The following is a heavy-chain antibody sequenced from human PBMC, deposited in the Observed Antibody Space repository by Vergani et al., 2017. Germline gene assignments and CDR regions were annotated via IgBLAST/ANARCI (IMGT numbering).Heavy chain of an antibody. J-gene: IGHJ5*02. CDR1: GGSFSGYY. V-gene: IGHV4-34*01. CDR3: ARAPGIAAAGNWFDP. D-gene: IGHD6-13*01. Sequence: QVQLQQWGAGLLKPSETLSLTCAVYGGSFSGYYWSWIRQPPGKGLEWIGEINHSGSTNYNPCLKSRVTISVDTSKNQFSLKLSSVTAADTAVYYCARAPGIAAAGNWFDPWGQGTLVTVSS. CDR2: INHSGST.